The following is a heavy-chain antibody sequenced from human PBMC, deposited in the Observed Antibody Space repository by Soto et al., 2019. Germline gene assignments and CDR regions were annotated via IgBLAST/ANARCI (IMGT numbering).Heavy chain of an antibody. CDR3: ARGGLIRGVLYY. D-gene: IGHD3-10*01. CDR2: INHSRST. V-gene: IGHV4-34*01. J-gene: IGHJ4*02. CDR1: DGSSNNYY. Sequence: QVQLQQWGAGLLKPSETLSLTCAVYDGSSNNYYWSWIRQPPGKGLEWIGEINHSRSTNYNASLKSRGTISEDTSKKQLSLELRFVTAADTAVYYCARGGLIRGVLYYWGQGTLVTVSS.